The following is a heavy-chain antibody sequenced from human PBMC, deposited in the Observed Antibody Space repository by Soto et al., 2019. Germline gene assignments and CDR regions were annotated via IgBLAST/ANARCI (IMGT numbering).Heavy chain of an antibody. J-gene: IGHJ6*03. V-gene: IGHV3-23*01. CDR3: AKGGYSNYVVDYYYYMDV. CDR1: GFTFSSYA. Sequence: GGSLRLSCAASGFTFSSYAMSWVRQAPGKGLEWVSAISGSGGSTYYADSVKGRFTISRDNSKNTLYLQMNSLRAEDTAVYYCAKGGYSNYVVDYYYYMDVWGKGTTVTVSS. CDR2: ISGSGGST. D-gene: IGHD4-4*01.